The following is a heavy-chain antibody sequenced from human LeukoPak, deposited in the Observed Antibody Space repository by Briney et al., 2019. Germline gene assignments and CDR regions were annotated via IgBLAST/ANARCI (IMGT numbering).Heavy chain of an antibody. CDR2: INQSGST. J-gene: IGHJ6*03. CDR1: GGSFSGYY. Sequence: SETLSLTCAVYGGSFSGYYWSWIRQPPGKGLEWIGEINQSGSTNYNPSLKSRVTISVDTSKNQFSLKLSSVTAADTAVYYCARRGSSSLRYYYYMDVWGKGTTVTVSS. CDR3: ARRGSSSLRYYYYMDV. D-gene: IGHD6-6*01. V-gene: IGHV4-34*01.